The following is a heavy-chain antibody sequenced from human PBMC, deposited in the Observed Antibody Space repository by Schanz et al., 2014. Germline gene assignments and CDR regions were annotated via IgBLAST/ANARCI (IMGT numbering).Heavy chain of an antibody. Sequence: QVQLVQSGAEVKKPGASVKVSCKASGYTFTSHGISWVRQAPGQGLEWMGWITAYNGDTNYALKLQGRVTMTTDTSTGTAYMELRSLRSDDTALYYCARDRRRYCSTASCLHDNWFDPWGQGTLVIVSA. CDR2: ITAYNGDT. CDR3: ARDRRRYCSTASCLHDNWFDP. J-gene: IGHJ5*02. V-gene: IGHV1-18*01. D-gene: IGHD2-2*01. CDR1: GYTFTSHG.